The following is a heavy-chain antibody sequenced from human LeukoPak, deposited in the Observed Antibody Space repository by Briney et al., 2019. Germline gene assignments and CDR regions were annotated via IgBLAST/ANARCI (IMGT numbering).Heavy chain of an antibody. CDR3: ARGGSPPEALGDTFDV. V-gene: IGHV3-74*01. CDR2: VKSDGGSK. D-gene: IGHD1-26*01. J-gene: IGHJ3*01. Sequence: PGGSLRLSCAASGFTFSSYWMHWVRPAPGKGLVWVSRVKSDGGSKNHADSLKGRFTVSRDNPKNTLILQMNSLRAEDTAVYYCARGGSPPEALGDTFDVWGHGTLVTVSS. CDR1: GFTFSSYW.